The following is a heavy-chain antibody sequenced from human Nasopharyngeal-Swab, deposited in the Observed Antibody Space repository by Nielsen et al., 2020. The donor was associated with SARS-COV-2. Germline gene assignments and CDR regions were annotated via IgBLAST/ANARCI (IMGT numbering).Heavy chain of an antibody. CDR3: ARTPKRGKLVLYYYYYYGMDV. CDR1: GYSFTSYW. CDR2: IYPGDSDT. Sequence: GESLKISCKGSGYSFTSYWIGWVRQIPGKGLEWVWVIYPGDSDTRYSPSLQGQVTISADKSISTAYLQWSSLKASDTAMYYCARTPKRGKLVLYYYYYYGMDVWGQGTTVTVSS. D-gene: IGHD6-6*01. V-gene: IGHV5-51*01. J-gene: IGHJ6*02.